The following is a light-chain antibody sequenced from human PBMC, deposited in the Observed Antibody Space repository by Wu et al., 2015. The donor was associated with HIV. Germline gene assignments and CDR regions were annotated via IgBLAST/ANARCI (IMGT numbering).Light chain of an antibody. CDR1: QSVRNF. V-gene: IGKV1-39*01. CDR2: ATS. J-gene: IGKJ1*01. CDR3: QQSYVNPRT. Sequence: DIQMTQSPSSLSASIGDGVTITCRATQSVRNFLNWYQQKPGKAPTLLIYATSTLQSGVPSRFSGSGYGTDFSLTITSLQPEDFASYFCQQSYVNPRTFGQGTKVDLK.